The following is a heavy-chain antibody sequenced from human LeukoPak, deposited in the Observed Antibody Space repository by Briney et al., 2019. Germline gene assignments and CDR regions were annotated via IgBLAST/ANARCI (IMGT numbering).Heavy chain of an antibody. J-gene: IGHJ4*02. V-gene: IGHV3-23*01. CDR2: INAYGGDT. Sequence: GGSLRLSCAASGFTFSSYAMSWVRQAAGKGLEWVSTINAYGGDTHYADSVKGRFTISRDNAENSLFLQMNTLRAEDTAVYYCERLGTLAALSYDYWGQGTLVTVSS. CDR3: ERLGTLAALSYDY. CDR1: GFTFSSYA. D-gene: IGHD3-10*01.